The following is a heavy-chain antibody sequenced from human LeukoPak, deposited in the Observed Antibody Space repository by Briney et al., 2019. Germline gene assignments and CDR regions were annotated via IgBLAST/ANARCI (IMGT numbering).Heavy chain of an antibody. Sequence: PGGSLRLSCEASGFTFSDYYMSWIRPAPGKGLEWVSYIGSSSSCTNYADSVKGRFTISRDNAKNSLYLQMNSLRAEDTAVYYCARPLWFGESDDGAFDIWGQGTMVTVSS. J-gene: IGHJ3*02. V-gene: IGHV3-11*03. CDR3: ARPLWFGESDDGAFDI. D-gene: IGHD3-10*01. CDR1: GFTFSDYY. CDR2: IGSSSSCT.